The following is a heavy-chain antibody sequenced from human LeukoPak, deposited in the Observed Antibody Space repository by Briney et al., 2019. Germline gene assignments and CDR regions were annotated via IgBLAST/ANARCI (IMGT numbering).Heavy chain of an antibody. D-gene: IGHD4-17*01. CDR1: GFTFDEYA. J-gene: IGHJ2*01. V-gene: IGHV3-9*01. CDR3: AKDTRGDYAHWYFDL. Sequence: PGGSLRLSCAASGFTFDEYAMHWVRQAPGKGLEWVSGISWDSNSIRYADSVKGRFTISRDNAKNSLYLQMNSLRAEDTALYYCAKDTRGDYAHWYFDLWGRGTLVTVSS. CDR2: ISWDSNSI.